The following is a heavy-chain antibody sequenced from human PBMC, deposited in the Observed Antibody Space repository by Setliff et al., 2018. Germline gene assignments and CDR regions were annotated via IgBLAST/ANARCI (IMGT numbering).Heavy chain of an antibody. Sequence: GESLKISCAASGFAFSTYAVSWVRQAPGKGLEWVSIFYDSRGDTYYADSVKGRFTVSKDNSKNTMYLQMNSLRDEDTAIYFCAKCTSWDSHYPYFDNWGQGALVTVSS. V-gene: IGHV3-23*03. CDR1: GFAFSTYA. D-gene: IGHD4-4*01. J-gene: IGHJ4*02. CDR3: AKCTSWDSHYPYFDN. CDR2: FYDSRGDT.